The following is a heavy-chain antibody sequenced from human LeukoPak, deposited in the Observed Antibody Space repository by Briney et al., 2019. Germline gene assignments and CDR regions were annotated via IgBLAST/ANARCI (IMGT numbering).Heavy chain of an antibody. CDR2: ISSSSSYI. V-gene: IGHV3-21*01. J-gene: IGHJ4*02. Sequence: PGGSLRLSCAASGFTFSGHAMSWVRQAPGEGLEWVSSISSSSSYIYYADSVKGRFTISRDNPKNSLYLQMNSLRAEDTAVYYCARGADWLNYFDYWGQGTLVTVSS. D-gene: IGHD3-9*01. CDR1: GFTFSGHA. CDR3: ARGADWLNYFDY.